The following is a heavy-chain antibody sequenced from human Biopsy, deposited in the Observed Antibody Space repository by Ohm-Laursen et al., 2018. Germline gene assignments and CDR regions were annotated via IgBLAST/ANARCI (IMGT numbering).Heavy chain of an antibody. Sequence: SLRLSCAASGFNFGHYAMHWVRQAPGKGLEWISLIWYDGTNEDYADSVKGRFTISRDNSKNTLYLQINTLTLEDTAFYYCARGLSSGWYGYFDVWGRGTLVTVSS. D-gene: IGHD6-19*01. V-gene: IGHV3-33*01. CDR1: GFNFGHYA. CDR3: ARGLSSGWYGYFDV. J-gene: IGHJ2*01. CDR2: IWYDGTNE.